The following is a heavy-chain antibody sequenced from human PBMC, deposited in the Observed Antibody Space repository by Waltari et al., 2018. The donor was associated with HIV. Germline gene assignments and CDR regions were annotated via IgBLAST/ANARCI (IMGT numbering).Heavy chain of an antibody. V-gene: IGHV5-51*01. CDR2: VDPGYAET. J-gene: IGHJ6*02. CDR3: ARQGGGFGKLDYSYGLDV. Sequence: EVQLVQSGAEVKKPGESLKISCKDSGYIFPNSWTIWVRQMPGNGLGRMPGKGLEGRGSVDPGYAETRESRSVQGQVTSAADTSLSSAFVDWSSRKAADTATYYWARQGGGFGKLDYSYGLDVWGQGTTVIV. D-gene: IGHD5-12*01. CDR1: GYIFPNSW.